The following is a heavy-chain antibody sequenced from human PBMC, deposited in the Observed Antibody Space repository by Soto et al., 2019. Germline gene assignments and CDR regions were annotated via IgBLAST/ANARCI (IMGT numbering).Heavy chain of an antibody. J-gene: IGHJ3*02. CDR1: GFSLSTSGMC. CDR2: IDWDDDK. Sequence: VSGPTLVNPTQTLTLTCTFSGFSLSTSGMCVSWIRQPPGKALEWLARIDWDDDKYYSTSLKTRLTISKDTSKNQVVLTMTNMDPVDTATYYCARIPYSSSWSHAFDIWGQGTMVTVSS. V-gene: IGHV2-70*11. D-gene: IGHD6-13*01. CDR3: ARIPYSSSWSHAFDI.